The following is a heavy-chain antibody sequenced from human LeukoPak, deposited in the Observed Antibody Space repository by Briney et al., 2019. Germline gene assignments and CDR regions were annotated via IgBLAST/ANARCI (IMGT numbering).Heavy chain of an antibody. CDR3: ARAKDDYYGPGDL. V-gene: IGHV3-48*04. CDR2: ISSSSTTI. Sequence: GGSLRLSCAASGFTFSSYSMNWVRQAPGKGLEWVSSISSSSTTISYADSVKGRFTISRDNAKNSLYLQMNSLRAEDTAVYYCARAKDDYYGPGDLWGQGALVTVSS. CDR1: GFTFSSYS. D-gene: IGHD3-22*01. J-gene: IGHJ5*02.